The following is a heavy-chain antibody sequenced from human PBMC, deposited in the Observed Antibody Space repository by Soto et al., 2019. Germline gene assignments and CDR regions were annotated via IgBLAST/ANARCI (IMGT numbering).Heavy chain of an antibody. Sequence: QVQLVESGGGVVQPGRPLRLSCAASGFTFSTYAMHWVRQAPGKGLEWVAVISYDGSNKYYADSVKGRFTISRDNSKNTLYLQMNSLRAEDTAVYYCAREGTIFGESPPDYWGQGTLVTVSS. D-gene: IGHD3-3*01. CDR1: GFTFSTYA. CDR3: AREGTIFGESPPDY. CDR2: ISYDGSNK. J-gene: IGHJ4*02. V-gene: IGHV3-30-3*01.